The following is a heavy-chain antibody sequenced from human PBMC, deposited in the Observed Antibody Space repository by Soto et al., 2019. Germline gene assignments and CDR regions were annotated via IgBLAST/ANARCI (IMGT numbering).Heavy chain of an antibody. CDR3: ARHFDRSLQSTFDI. CDR1: GYIFATYW. J-gene: IGHJ3*02. Sequence: GESLKISCKGSGYIFATYWIGWVRQMPGKGLEWMGIISPSDSQTRYSPSFQGHVTISADKSISTAYLQWSSLKASDTALYYCARHFDRSLQSTFDIWGQGTTVTVSS. V-gene: IGHV5-51*01. D-gene: IGHD3-22*01. CDR2: ISPSDSQT.